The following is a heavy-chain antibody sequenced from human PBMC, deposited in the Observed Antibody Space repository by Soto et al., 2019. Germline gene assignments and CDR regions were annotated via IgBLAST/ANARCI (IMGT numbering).Heavy chain of an antibody. CDR1: GGTFSSYT. CDR2: IIPILGIA. Sequence: QVQLVQSVAEVKKPGSSVKVSCKASGGTFSSYTISWVRQAPGQGLEWMGRIIPILGIANYAQKFQGRVTITADKSTSTAYMELSSLRSEDTAVYYCAREKGSSWYHQNAFDIWGQGTMVTVSS. CDR3: AREKGSSWYHQNAFDI. J-gene: IGHJ3*02. V-gene: IGHV1-69*08. D-gene: IGHD6-13*01.